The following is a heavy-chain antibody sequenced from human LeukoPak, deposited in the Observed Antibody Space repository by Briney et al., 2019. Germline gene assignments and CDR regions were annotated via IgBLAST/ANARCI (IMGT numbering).Heavy chain of an antibody. Sequence: KPGGSLRLSCAASGFTFSSYRMNWVRQAPGKGLEWVSPISSGSSYIYYADSVKGRFTISRDHAKNSLYLQMNSLRVEDTAVYYCARADSFDFWGQGTLVTVSS. CDR1: GFTFSSYR. CDR2: ISSGSSYI. J-gene: IGHJ4*02. CDR3: ARADSFDF. V-gene: IGHV3-21*06.